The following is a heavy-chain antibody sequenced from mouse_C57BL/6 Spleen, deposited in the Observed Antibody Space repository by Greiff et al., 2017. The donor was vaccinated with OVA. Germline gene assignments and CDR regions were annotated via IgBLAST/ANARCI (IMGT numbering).Heavy chain of an antibody. CDR3: ANYDYDFAY. J-gene: IGHJ3*01. Sequence: QVQLQQSGPELVKPGASVTISCKASGYAFSSSWMNWVKQRPGKGLEWIGRLYPGDGDTNYNGKFKGKATLTADKSSSTAYMQLSSLTSEDSAVYFCANYDYDFAYWGQGTLVTVSA. CDR2: LYPGDGDT. D-gene: IGHD2-4*01. CDR1: GYAFSSSW. V-gene: IGHV1-82*01.